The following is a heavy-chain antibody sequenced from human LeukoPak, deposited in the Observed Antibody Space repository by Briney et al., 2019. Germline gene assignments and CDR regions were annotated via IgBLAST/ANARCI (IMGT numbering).Heavy chain of an antibody. CDR2: FYYYSGGT. D-gene: IGHD4/OR15-4a*01. CDR1: GGSFSGYY. J-gene: IGHJ4*02. Sequence: SETLSLTCAVYGGSFSGYYWSWFRQPPGKGLEWIGHFYYYSGGTKYNPSLKSRVTISLDTSKNHLSLTLSSVTAADTAVYYCARGQYGGNGPPYYWGQGTLVTVSS. V-gene: IGHV4-59*01. CDR3: ARGQYGGNGPPYY.